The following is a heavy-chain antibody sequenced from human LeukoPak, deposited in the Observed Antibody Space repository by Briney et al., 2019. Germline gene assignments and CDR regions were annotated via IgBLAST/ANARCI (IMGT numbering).Heavy chain of an antibody. CDR3: ARDKYYGSGSYLY. V-gene: IGHV3-74*01. Sequence: GGSLRLSCAASGFTFSSYWMHWVRQAPGKGLGWVSRINSDGSSTSYADSVKGRFTISRDNAKNTLYLQTNSLRAEDTAVYYCARDKYYGSGSYLYWGQGTLVTVSS. J-gene: IGHJ4*02. CDR1: GFTFSSYW. CDR2: INSDGSST. D-gene: IGHD3-10*01.